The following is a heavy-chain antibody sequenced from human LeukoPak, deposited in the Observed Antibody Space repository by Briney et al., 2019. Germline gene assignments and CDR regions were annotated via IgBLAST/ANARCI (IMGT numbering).Heavy chain of an antibody. CDR2: IIPIFGTA. D-gene: IGHD2-2*01. CDR1: GGTFSSYA. V-gene: IGHV1-69*13. J-gene: IGHJ3*02. Sequence: ASVKVSCKASGGTFSSYAISWVRQAPGQGLEWMGGIIPIFGTANYAQKFQGRVTITADESTSTAYMELSSLRSEDTAVYYCESRYCTSTSCSGDAFDIWGQGTMVAVSS. CDR3: ESRYCTSTSCSGDAFDI.